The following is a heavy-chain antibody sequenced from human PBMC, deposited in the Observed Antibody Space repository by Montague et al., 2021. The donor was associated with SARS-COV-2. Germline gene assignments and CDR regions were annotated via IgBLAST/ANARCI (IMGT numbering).Heavy chain of an antibody. CDR2: IYYSGRT. Sequence: SETLSLTCTVSGGSISSYYWSWIRQPPGKGLEWIGYIYYSGRTNYNPSLKSGVTISVDTSKNQFSLKLSSVTAADTAVYYCARGSGWMGNAFDIWGQGTMVTVSS. D-gene: IGHD6-19*01. J-gene: IGHJ3*02. V-gene: IGHV4-59*01. CDR3: ARGSGWMGNAFDI. CDR1: GGSISSYY.